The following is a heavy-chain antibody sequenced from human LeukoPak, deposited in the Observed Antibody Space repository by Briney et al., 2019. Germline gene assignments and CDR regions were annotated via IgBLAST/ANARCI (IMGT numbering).Heavy chain of an antibody. V-gene: IGHV3-7*01. D-gene: IGHD4-17*01. J-gene: IGHJ4*02. CDR1: GFTFSSYW. Sequence: GGSLRLSCAASGFTFSSYWMSWVRQAPGKGLEWVAHIRQDGSVKYYVDSVKGRFAISRDNAQDSLYLQMNSLRVEDTAVYYCTSPVLDYGDHYFFASWGQGTLVTVSS. CDR2: IRQDGSVK. CDR3: TSPVLDYGDHYFFAS.